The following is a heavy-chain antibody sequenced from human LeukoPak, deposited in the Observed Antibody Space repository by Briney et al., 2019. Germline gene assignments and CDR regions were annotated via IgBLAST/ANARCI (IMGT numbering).Heavy chain of an antibody. D-gene: IGHD1-20*01. Sequence: GGSLRLSCAASGFTFSSYGMHWVRQAPGKGLEWVAVIWYDGSNKYYADSVKGRFTISRDNSKNTLYLQMNSLRAEDTAVYYXXRDRHEITYYYYGMDVWGQGTTVTVSS. V-gene: IGHV3-33*01. CDR1: GFTFSSYG. CDR2: IWYDGSNK. J-gene: IGHJ6*02. CDR3: XRDRHEITYYYYGMDV.